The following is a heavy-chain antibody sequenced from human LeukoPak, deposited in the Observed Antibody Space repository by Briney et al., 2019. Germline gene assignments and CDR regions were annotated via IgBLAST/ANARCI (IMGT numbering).Heavy chain of an antibody. D-gene: IGHD1-26*01. CDR1: GFTFSSYW. CDR2: INSDGSST. V-gene: IGHV3-74*01. CDR3: ARGWGGTYSIDY. Sequence: GGSLRLPCAAFGFTFSSYWMHWVRQTPGKGLVWVSRINSDGSSTSYADSVKGRLTISRDNAKNTLYLQMSSLRAEDTALYYCARGWGGTYSIDYWGQGTPVTVTS. J-gene: IGHJ4*02.